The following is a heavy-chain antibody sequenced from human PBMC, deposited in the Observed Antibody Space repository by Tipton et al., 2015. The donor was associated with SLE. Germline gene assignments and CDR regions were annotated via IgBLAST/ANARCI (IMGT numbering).Heavy chain of an antibody. CDR3: ARVSGWYQYAFDI. Sequence: TLSLTCAVYGGSFSGYYWSWIRQPPGKGLEWIGEINHSGSTNYNPSLKSRVTISVDTSKNQFSLKLSSVTAADTAVYYCARVSGWYQYAFDIWGQGTMVTVSS. CDR2: INHSGST. CDR1: GGSFSGYY. J-gene: IGHJ3*02. V-gene: IGHV4-34*01. D-gene: IGHD6-19*01.